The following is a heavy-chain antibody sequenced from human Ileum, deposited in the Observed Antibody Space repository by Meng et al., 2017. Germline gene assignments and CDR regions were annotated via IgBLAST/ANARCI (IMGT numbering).Heavy chain of an antibody. CDR3: AIITAGGA. Sequence: QVHLVQSGAEVKKPGASVKVSCKASGYTFTGYHMHWVRQAPGRGLEWMGRINPNSGGTIYAQKFQGRVTMTRDTSISTGYMELSRLRSDDTAVYYCAIITAGGAWGQGTLVTVSS. CDR2: INPNSGGT. CDR1: GYTFTGYH. J-gene: IGHJ5*02. V-gene: IGHV1-2*06. D-gene: IGHD1-20*01.